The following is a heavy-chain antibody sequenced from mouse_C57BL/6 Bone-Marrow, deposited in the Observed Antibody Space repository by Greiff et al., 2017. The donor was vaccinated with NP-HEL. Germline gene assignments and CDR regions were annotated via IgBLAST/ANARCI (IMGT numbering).Heavy chain of an antibody. Sequence: VQLQQSVAELVRPGASVKLSCTASGFNITNTYMHWVKQRPAQGLEWIGRLDPANGNTNYAPKFQGKATITADTSSNTAYLQLSSLTSEDTAIYYCASYSNYEVNFDYWGQGTTLTVSS. D-gene: IGHD2-5*01. CDR1: GFNITNTY. CDR2: LDPANGNT. V-gene: IGHV14-3*01. CDR3: ASYSNYEVNFDY. J-gene: IGHJ2*01.